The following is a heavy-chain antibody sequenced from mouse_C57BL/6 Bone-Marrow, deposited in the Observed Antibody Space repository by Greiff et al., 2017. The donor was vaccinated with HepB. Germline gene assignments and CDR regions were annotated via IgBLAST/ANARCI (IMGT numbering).Heavy chain of an antibody. CDR2: ISGGGGNT. J-gene: IGHJ2*01. Sequence: EVHLVESGGGLVKPGGSLKLSCAASGFTFSSYTMSWVRQTPEQRLEWVATISGGGGNTYYPDSVKGRFTISRDNAKSTLYLQMSSLRSEDTALYYCARQGDYDGDFDYWGQGTTLTVSS. V-gene: IGHV5-9*01. CDR3: ARQGDYDGDFDY. D-gene: IGHD2-4*01. CDR1: GFTFSSYT.